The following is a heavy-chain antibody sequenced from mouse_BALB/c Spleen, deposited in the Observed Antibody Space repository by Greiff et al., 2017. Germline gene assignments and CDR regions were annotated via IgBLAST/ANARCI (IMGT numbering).Heavy chain of an antibody. D-gene: IGHD2-4*01. V-gene: IGHV1-80*01. CDR3: ARDDYDGWFAY. CDR1: GYAFSSYW. Sequence: QVQLQQSGAELVRPGSSVKISCKASGYAFSSYWMTWVKQRPGQGLEWIGQIYPGDGDTNYNGKFKGKATLTADKSSSTAYMQLSSLTSEDSAVYFCARDDYDGWFAYWGQGTLVTVSA. J-gene: IGHJ3*01. CDR2: IYPGDGDT.